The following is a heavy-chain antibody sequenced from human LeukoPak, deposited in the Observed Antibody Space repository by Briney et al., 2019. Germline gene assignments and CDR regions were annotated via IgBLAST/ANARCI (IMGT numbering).Heavy chain of an antibody. D-gene: IGHD3-10*01. CDR2: INSDGSST. V-gene: IGHV3-74*01. Sequence: GGSLRLSCAASGFTFSSYWVYWVRQAPGKGLVWVSRINSDGSSTNYADSVKGRFAISRDNAKNTLYLQMNSLRAEDTAMYYCARGGIRFIDYWGQGTLVTVSS. J-gene: IGHJ4*02. CDR3: ARGGIRFIDY. CDR1: GFTFSSYW.